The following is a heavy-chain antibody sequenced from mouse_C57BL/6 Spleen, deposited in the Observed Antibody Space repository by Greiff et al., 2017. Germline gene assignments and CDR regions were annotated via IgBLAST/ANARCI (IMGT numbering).Heavy chain of an antibody. Sequence: VQLQQSGAELVRPGASVTLSCKASGYTFTDYEMHWVKQTPVHGLEWIGAIDPETGGTAYNQKFKGKAILTADKSSSTAYMELRSLTSEDSAVYYCTRHYYGSSYVGFAYWGQGTLVTVSA. CDR1: GYTFTDYE. D-gene: IGHD1-1*01. J-gene: IGHJ3*01. V-gene: IGHV1-15*01. CDR3: TRHYYGSSYVGFAY. CDR2: IDPETGGT.